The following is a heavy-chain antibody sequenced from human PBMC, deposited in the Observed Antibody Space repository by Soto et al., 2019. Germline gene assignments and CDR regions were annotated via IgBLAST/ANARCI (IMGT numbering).Heavy chain of an antibody. D-gene: IGHD1-26*01. V-gene: IGHV3-23*01. CDR2: ISGNGGNT. CDR3: AKEGGLSGSYYISSSYYFDS. CDR1: AFTCSAYC. J-gene: IGHJ4*02. Sequence: PWGSLRLSCAASAFTCSAYCMNWVRQAPGNGLEWVSAISGNGGNTHYADSVKGRFTISRDNSKNTLYLQMNSPRAEDTSVYYCAKEGGLSGSYYISSSYYFDSWGQGTLVTVSS.